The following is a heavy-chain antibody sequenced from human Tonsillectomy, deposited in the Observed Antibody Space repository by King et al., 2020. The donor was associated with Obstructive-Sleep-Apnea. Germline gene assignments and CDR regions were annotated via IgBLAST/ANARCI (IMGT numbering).Heavy chain of an antibody. Sequence: VQLVESGGGLVKPGGSLRLSCAASGFIFSDYYMSWIRQAPGKGLEWVSYISSSSSYTNYADSVKGRFTISRDNAKNSLYLQMNSLRAEDTAVYYCARGGRGSSADLDYWGQGTLVTVSS. V-gene: IGHV3-11*06. CDR2: ISSSSSYT. CDR1: GFIFSDYY. CDR3: ARGGRGSSADLDY. J-gene: IGHJ4*02. D-gene: IGHD1-26*01.